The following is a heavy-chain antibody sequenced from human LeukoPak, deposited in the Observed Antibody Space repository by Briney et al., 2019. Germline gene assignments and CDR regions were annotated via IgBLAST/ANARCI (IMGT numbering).Heavy chain of an antibody. CDR1: GYTFTSYA. CDR2: INAGNGYT. Sequence: GGSLRLSCAASGYTFTSYAMHWVRQAPGQRLEWMGWINAGNGYTKYSQKFQGRVTITRDTSASTAYMELSSLRSEDTAVYYCVKAAAGTWYYYGTDVWGQGTTVTVSS. CDR3: VKAAAGTWYYYGTDV. J-gene: IGHJ6*02. V-gene: IGHV1-3*01. D-gene: IGHD6-13*01.